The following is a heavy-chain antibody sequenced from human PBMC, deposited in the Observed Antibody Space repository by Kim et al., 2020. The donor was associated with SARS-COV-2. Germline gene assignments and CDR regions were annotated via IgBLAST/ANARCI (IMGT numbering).Heavy chain of an antibody. V-gene: IGHV3-30*03. CDR2: MSYDGSNK. J-gene: IGHJ4*02. D-gene: IGHD4-17*01. CDR1: GFTFSSYG. CDR3: SPGGSTVTTDRITPDY. Sequence: GGSLRLSCAASGFTFSSYGMHWVRQAPGKGLEWVAVMSYDGSNKYYADSVKGRFTISRDNSKNTLYLQMNSLRAEDTAVYYCSPGGSTVTTDRITPDYWGQGTLVTVSS.